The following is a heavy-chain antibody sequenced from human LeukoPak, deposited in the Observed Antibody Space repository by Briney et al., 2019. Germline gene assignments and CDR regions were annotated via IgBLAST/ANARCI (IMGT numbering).Heavy chain of an antibody. V-gene: IGHV3-23*01. Sequence: GGPLRLLCRAWGFLFSHCAINGLPRSRRKAGEGVLAIGGSGDNTYYADSVKGRFTISRDNSKSTLYLQMNSLRAEDTAVYFCAKTGSSSHSSSSDYWGHGTLVTVSS. CDR3: AKTGSSSHSSSSDY. CDR1: GFLFSHCA. D-gene: IGHD6-6*01. J-gene: IGHJ4*01. CDR2: IGGSGDNT.